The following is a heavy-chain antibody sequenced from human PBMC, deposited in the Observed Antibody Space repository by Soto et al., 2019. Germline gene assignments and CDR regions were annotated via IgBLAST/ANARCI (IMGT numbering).Heavy chain of an antibody. D-gene: IGHD5-12*01. CDR1: GGTISSANW. CDR2: IYHTGTS. V-gene: IGHV4-4*02. Sequence: QLQLEESGPGPVKPSGTLSLSCSVSGGTISSANWWNWVRQSPGKVLEWIGHIYHTGTSNFNPSLKSRVAMSVDKSKNQFSLKVTSVTAAYTAVYYCVTAFESSGYGYFDMWGQGAKVTVSS. CDR3: VTAFESSGYGYFDM. J-gene: IGHJ3*02.